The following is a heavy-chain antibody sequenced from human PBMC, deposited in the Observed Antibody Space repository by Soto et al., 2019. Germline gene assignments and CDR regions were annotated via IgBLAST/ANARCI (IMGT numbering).Heavy chain of an antibody. CDR3: AHIDPEIVTVGGHGGFDY. J-gene: IGHJ4*02. V-gene: IGHV2-5*02. Sequence: QITLKESGPTLVRPPQTLTLTCTFSGFSLTSGVGVGWIRQPPGKALEWLALIYWDDDKRYSPSLKNRLTITQDTSKHQVVLTMTNVGPVDTATYFCAHIDPEIVTVGGHGGFDYWGQGTLVTVSS. CDR1: GFSLTSGVG. CDR2: IYWDDDK. D-gene: IGHD5-12*01.